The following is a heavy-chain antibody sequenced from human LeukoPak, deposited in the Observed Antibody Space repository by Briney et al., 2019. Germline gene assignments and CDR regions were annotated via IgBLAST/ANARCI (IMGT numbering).Heavy chain of an antibody. CDR3: AREDYDGSGSNWYFDL. V-gene: IGHV4-59*12. CDR2: IYYSGST. J-gene: IGHJ2*01. Sequence: PSETLSLTCTVSGGSISSYYWSWIRQPPGKGLEWIGYIYYSGSTNYNPSLKSRVTISVDTSKNQFSLKLSSVTAADTAVYYCAREDYDGSGSNWYFDLWGRGTLVTVST. D-gene: IGHD3-22*01. CDR1: GGSISSYY.